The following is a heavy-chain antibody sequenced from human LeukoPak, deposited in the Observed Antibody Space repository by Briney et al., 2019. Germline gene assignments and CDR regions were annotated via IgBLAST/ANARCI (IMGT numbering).Heavy chain of an antibody. CDR1: GGTLSSYA. Sequence: SVKVSCKASGGTLSSYAISWVRQAPGQGLEWMGGIIPIFGTANYAQKFQGRVTITTDESTSTAYMELSSLRSEDTAVYYCARAGRIYGGNPFDYWGQGTLVTVSS. D-gene: IGHD4-23*01. J-gene: IGHJ4*02. V-gene: IGHV1-69*05. CDR3: ARAGRIYGGNPFDY. CDR2: IIPIFGTA.